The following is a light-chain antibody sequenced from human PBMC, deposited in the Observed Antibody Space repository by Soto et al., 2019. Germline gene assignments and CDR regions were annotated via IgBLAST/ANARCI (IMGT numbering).Light chain of an antibody. CDR3: QQYNNWPRT. J-gene: IGKJ1*01. V-gene: IGKV3-15*01. CDR1: QSVSSN. CDR2: GAS. Sequence: EIVMTQSPATLSVSPGERATLSCRASQSVSSNLAWYQQKPGQAPRLLIYGASTRATGIPARFSGSVSGTEVTLTISSLQSKDVAVYYCQQYNNWPRTFGQGTKVEIK.